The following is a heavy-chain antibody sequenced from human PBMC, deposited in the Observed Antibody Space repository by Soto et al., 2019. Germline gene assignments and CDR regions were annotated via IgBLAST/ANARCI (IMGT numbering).Heavy chain of an antibody. V-gene: IGHV1-69*08. CDR3: ARGPSTDCSGGSCYPYYFDY. D-gene: IGHD2-15*01. J-gene: IGHJ4*02. CDR2: IIPALGTT. CDR1: GGPFSSHT. Sequence: SVKVSCKAFGGPFSSHTFSWVRQAPGQGLEWMGRIIPALGTTTYAQKFQGRVTITADESMTTVYMELSSLRSEDTAVYYCARGPSTDCSGGSCYPYYFDYWGQGTLVTVSS.